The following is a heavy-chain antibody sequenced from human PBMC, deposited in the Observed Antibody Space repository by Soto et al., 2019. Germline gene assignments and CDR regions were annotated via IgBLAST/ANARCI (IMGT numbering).Heavy chain of an antibody. D-gene: IGHD4-17*01. Sequence: GGSLRLSCAASGFTFTTYAMSWVRQAPGKGLEWVSVISDSGSTVYADSVKGRFTISRDNSKNTLFLQMNSLRAEDTAVYYCAKERVDYGDYVDWGQGTLVTVSS. CDR1: GFTFTTYA. V-gene: IGHV3-23*01. CDR3: AKERVDYGDYVD. J-gene: IGHJ4*02. CDR2: ISDSGST.